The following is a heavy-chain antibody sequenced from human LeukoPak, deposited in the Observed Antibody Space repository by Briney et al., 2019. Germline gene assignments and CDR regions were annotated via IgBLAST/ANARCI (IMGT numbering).Heavy chain of an antibody. D-gene: IGHD6-19*01. CDR1: QFTFGSYW. V-gene: IGHV3-7*01. CDR2: IKQDGSEK. CDR3: ARGYTSPWDRAFDI. J-gene: IGHJ3*02. Sequence: PGGSLRLSCAASQFTFGSYWMNWVRQAPGKGLEWVANIKQDGSEKYYVDSVKGRFTISRDNAKNSLYLQMNSLRAEDTAVYYCARGYTSPWDRAFDIWGQGTMVTVSS.